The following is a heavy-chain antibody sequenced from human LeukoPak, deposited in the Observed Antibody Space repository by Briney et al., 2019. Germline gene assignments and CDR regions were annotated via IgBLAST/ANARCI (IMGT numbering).Heavy chain of an antibody. D-gene: IGHD2-21*01. CDR3: ASDYSDQSNLDWFDP. Sequence: ASVKDSCKASGYTFSGYYLHSVRQAPGQGLEWMGCINPNSGDTDYAQRFQGRVTMTRDTSISTAYMELSGLRSDDTAVYYCASDYSDQSNLDWFDPSGQGTLVTVSS. J-gene: IGHJ5*02. CDR1: GYTFSGYY. CDR2: INPNSGDT. V-gene: IGHV1-2*02.